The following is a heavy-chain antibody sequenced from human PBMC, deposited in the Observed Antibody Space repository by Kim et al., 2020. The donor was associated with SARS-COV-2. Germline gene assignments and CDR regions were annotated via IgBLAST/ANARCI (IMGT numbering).Heavy chain of an antibody. J-gene: IGHJ6*02. D-gene: IGHD6-19*01. CDR2: TYYRSKWYN. CDR3: ARDLRRNSGLKTTYYGMDV. CDR1: GDRVSSDSAA. Sequence: SQTLSLTCDISGDRVSSDSAAWNWIRQSPSRGLEWLGRTYYRSKWYNDYAGSVNSRIAINPDTSKNQFSLHLNSVTPEDTAVYYCARDLRRNSGLKTTYYGMDVWGQGTTVTVSS. V-gene: IGHV6-1*01.